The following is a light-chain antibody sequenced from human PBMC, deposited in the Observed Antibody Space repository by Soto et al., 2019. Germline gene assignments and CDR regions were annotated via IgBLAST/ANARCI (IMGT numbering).Light chain of an antibody. J-gene: IGKJ5*01. Sequence: DIQMTQSPCTLSASVGDRVTITCRASQSISSWLAWYQQKPGKAPKLLIYKASSLESGVPSRFSGSGSGTEFTLPISSLQPDDLATYYCQQYNSYSITFGQGTRLEIK. CDR3: QQYNSYSIT. CDR2: KAS. V-gene: IGKV1-5*03. CDR1: QSISSW.